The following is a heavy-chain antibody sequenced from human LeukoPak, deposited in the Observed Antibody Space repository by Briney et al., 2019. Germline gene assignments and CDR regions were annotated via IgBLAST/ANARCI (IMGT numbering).Heavy chain of an antibody. CDR2: IYSGGST. CDR1: GFTVSSNY. Sequence: GGSLRLSCAASGFTVSSNYMSWVRQAPGKGLEWVSVIYSGGSTYYADSVKGRFTISRDNSKNTLYLQMNSLRAEDTAVYYCARDLGITMSHDYWGQGTLVTVSS. CDR3: ARDLGITMSHDY. D-gene: IGHD3-10*02. J-gene: IGHJ4*02. V-gene: IGHV3-66*01.